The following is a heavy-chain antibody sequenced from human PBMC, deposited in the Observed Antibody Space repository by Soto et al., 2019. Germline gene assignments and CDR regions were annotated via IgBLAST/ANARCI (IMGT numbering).Heavy chain of an antibody. V-gene: IGHV1-69*06. CDR1: GGTFSMYA. Sequence: SVKVSGKASGGTFSMYAISGVGQSPGQGLEWMGGIIPIFGTANYAQKFQGRVTITADKSTSTAYMELSSLRSEDTAVYYCARGTYGYYYGMDVWGQGTTVTVSS. CDR2: IIPIFGTA. D-gene: IGHD3-16*01. CDR3: ARGTYGYYYGMDV. J-gene: IGHJ6*02.